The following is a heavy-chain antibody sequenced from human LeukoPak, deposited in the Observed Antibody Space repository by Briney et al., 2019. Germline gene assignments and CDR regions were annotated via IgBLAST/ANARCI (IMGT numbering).Heavy chain of an antibody. J-gene: IGHJ4*02. CDR1: GYTFTSYD. Sequence: ASVKVSCKASGYTFTSYDINWVRQATGQGLEWMGWMNPNSGNTGYAQKFQGRVAMTRNTSISTAYMELSSLRSEDTAVYYCARGTIAHQRWLQFRRREAWSVPDYWGQGTLVTVSP. CDR2: MNPNSGNT. D-gene: IGHD5-24*01. CDR3: ARGTIAHQRWLQFRRREAWSVPDY. V-gene: IGHV1-8*01.